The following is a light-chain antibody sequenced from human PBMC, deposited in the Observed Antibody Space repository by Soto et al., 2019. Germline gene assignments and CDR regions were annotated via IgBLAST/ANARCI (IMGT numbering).Light chain of an antibody. CDR2: SNN. CDR3: AAWDDSLNGPSYV. CDR1: SSNIGSNT. Sequence: HSGLTHPPSASGTPGQSATISCSGSSSNIGSNTVSWYQQRPGTAPKLLIYSNNQRPSGVPDRFSGSKSGTSASLAISGLQSEDEADYYCAAWDDSLNGPSYVFGAGTKVTVL. J-gene: IGLJ1*01. V-gene: IGLV1-44*01.